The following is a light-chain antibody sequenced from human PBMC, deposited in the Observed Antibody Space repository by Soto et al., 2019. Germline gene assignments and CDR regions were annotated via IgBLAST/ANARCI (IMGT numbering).Light chain of an antibody. Sequence: EIVLTQSPGTLSLSPGDRATLSCRASLSVSSNFLAWYQQKPGQAPRLLIYGASIRATGIPDRFSGSGSGTDFTLTIRRLEPEDFAMYFCHQYGSSPRTFGQGTKVEI. J-gene: IGKJ1*01. CDR2: GAS. CDR1: LSVSSNF. CDR3: HQYGSSPRT. V-gene: IGKV3-20*01.